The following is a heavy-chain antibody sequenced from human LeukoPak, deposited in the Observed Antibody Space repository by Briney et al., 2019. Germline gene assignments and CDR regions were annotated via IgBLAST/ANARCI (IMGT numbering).Heavy chain of an antibody. V-gene: IGHV4-59*01. D-gene: IGHD3-16*01. CDR3: ARDHDL. CDR1: GGSISSYY. CDR2: IYYSGST. J-gene: IGHJ4*02. Sequence: SETLSLTCTVSGGSISSYYWSWIRQPPGKGLEWIGYIYYSGSTKYNPSLKSRVTISVDTSKNQFSLKLSSVTAADTAMYYCARDHDLWGQGTLVTVSS.